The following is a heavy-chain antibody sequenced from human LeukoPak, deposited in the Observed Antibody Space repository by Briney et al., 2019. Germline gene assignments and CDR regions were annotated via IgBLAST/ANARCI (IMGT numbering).Heavy chain of an antibody. CDR1: GFTFNSNA. CDR2: ISGSGGST. J-gene: IGHJ5*02. D-gene: IGHD1-1*01. Sequence: GGSLRLSCAASGFTFNSNAMSWVRQAPGKGLEWVSVISGSGGSTYYADSVKGRFTISRDNSKNTLYLQMNSLRAEDTAVYYCAKHRGNNWQNWFDPWGQGTLVTVSS. V-gene: IGHV3-23*01. CDR3: AKHRGNNWQNWFDP.